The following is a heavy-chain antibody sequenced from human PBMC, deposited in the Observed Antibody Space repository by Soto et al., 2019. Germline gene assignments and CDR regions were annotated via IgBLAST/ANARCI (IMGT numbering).Heavy chain of an antibody. CDR2: IWYDGSNK. J-gene: IGHJ3*02. CDR3: ARAGLRGGAFEI. CDR1: GFTFSSYG. V-gene: IGHV3-33*01. Sequence: QVQLVESGGGVVQPGRSLRLSCAASGFTFSSYGMHWVRQAPGKGLEWAAVIWYDGSNKYYAGSVKGRFTISRDNSKNTVYLQMNSLRAEDTAVYYCARAGLRGGAFEIWGQGTMVIVSS. D-gene: IGHD4-17*01.